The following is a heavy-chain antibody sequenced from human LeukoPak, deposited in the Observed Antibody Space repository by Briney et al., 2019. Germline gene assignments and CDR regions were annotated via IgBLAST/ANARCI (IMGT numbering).Heavy chain of an antibody. CDR2: SSYSGNI. Sequence: SETLSLTCTVSGASINSGTYYWGWVRQPPGKGLEWIGTSSYSGNIYHNPSLKSRVTISVDMSKNQFSLELTSVTAADTAVYYCARRSYGVPFDPWGQGILVTVSS. V-gene: IGHV4-39*01. CDR1: GASINSGTYY. CDR3: ARRSYGVPFDP. J-gene: IGHJ5*02. D-gene: IGHD3-10*01.